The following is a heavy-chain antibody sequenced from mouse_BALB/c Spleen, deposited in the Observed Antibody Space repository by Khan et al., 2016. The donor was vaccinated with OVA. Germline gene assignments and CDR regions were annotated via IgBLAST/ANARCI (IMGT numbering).Heavy chain of an antibody. CDR3: AREWYRYDEYYINN. J-gene: IGHJ2*01. Sequence: EVELVESGGGSVKPGGSLKLSCAVSGFTFSSYAMSWVRQTLEKRLEWVASISSGGSNYYPDSVKGRFTISRDNARNILYLQMSSLRSEDMAMYYCAREWYRYDEYYINNWGQGTTLTGSS. CDR2: ISSGGSN. V-gene: IGHV5-6-5*01. D-gene: IGHD2-14*01. CDR1: GFTFSSYA.